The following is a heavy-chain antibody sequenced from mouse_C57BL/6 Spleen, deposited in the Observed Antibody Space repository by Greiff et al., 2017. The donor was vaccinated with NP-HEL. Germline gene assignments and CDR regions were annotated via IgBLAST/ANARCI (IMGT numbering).Heavy chain of an antibody. CDR3: ARSGDDGYYLYAMDY. CDR2: INPNNGGT. V-gene: IGHV1-53*01. J-gene: IGHJ4*01. D-gene: IGHD2-3*01. CDR1: GYTFTSYW. Sequence: QVQLQQPGTELVKPGASVKLSCKASGYTFTSYWMHWVKQRPGQGLEWIGNINPNNGGTNYNEKFKSKATLTVDKSSSTAYMQLSSLTSEDSAVYYCARSGDDGYYLYAMDYWGQGTSVTVSS.